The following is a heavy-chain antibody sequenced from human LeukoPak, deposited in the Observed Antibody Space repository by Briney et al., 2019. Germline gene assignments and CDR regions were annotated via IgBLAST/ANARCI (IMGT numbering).Heavy chain of an antibody. Sequence: SVKVSCKASGGTFSSYAISWVRQAPGQGLEWMGRIIPILGIANYAQKFQGRVTITADKSTSTAYMELSSLRSEDTAVYYCARGETHRKLDYWGQGTLVTVSS. D-gene: IGHD3-16*01. CDR2: IIPILGIA. V-gene: IGHV1-69*04. J-gene: IGHJ4*02. CDR3: ARGETHRKLDY. CDR1: GGTFSSYA.